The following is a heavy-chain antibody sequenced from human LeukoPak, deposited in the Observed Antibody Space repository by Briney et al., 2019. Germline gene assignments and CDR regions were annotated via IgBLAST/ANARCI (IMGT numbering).Heavy chain of an antibody. V-gene: IGHV4-61*02. CDR1: GGSISSGGYY. CDR2: IYTSGST. D-gene: IGHD3-22*01. CDR3: ARDDYYDSSGYYSDYNYGMDV. J-gene: IGHJ6*02. Sequence: SQTLSLTCTVSGGSISSGGYYWSWIRQHPGKGLEWIGRIYTSGSTNYNPSLKSRVTMSVDTSKNQFSLKLSSVTAADTAVYYCARDDYYDSSGYYSDYNYGMDVWGQGTTVTVSS.